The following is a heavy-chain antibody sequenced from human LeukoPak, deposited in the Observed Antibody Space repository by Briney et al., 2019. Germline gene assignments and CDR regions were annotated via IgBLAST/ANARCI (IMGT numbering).Heavy chain of an antibody. CDR1: GYTFTSYG. CDR3: ARAHYDFWSRHPRYNWFDP. CDR2: ISAYNGNT. V-gene: IGHV1-18*01. Sequence: ASVKVSCKASGYTFTSYGISWVRQAPGQGLEWMGWISAYNGNTNYAQKLQGRVTITTDTSTSTAYMELRSLRSDDTAVYYCARAHYDFWSRHPRYNWFDPWGQGTLVTVSS. J-gene: IGHJ5*02. D-gene: IGHD3-3*01.